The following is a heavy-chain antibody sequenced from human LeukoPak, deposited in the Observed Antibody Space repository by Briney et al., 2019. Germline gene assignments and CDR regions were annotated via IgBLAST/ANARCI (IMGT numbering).Heavy chain of an antibody. CDR1: GGTFSSYA. D-gene: IGHD6-13*01. J-gene: IGHJ4*02. Sequence: SVKVSCKASGGTFSSYAISWVRQAPGQGLEWMGRIIPILGIANYAQKFQGRVTITADKSTSTAYMELSSVRSEDTAVYYCARAHSELGIAGTISDYWGQGTLVTVSS. CDR2: IIPILGIA. V-gene: IGHV1-69*04. CDR3: ARAHSELGIAGTISDY.